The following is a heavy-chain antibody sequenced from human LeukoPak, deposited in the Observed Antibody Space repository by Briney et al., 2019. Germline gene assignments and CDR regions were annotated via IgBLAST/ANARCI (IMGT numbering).Heavy chain of an antibody. J-gene: IGHJ6*03. D-gene: IGHD6-13*01. V-gene: IGHV1-18*01. CDR2: ISAQNGNT. Sequence: ASVKVSCKSSGYMFTSHGIHWLRQAPGQGLEWMGWISAQNGNTDYVQQFLGRVTMTRDMSTSTVYMELSSLRSEDTAVYYCARGAQQPMSYYMDVWGKGTTVTVSS. CDR1: GYMFTSHG. CDR3: ARGAQQPMSYYMDV.